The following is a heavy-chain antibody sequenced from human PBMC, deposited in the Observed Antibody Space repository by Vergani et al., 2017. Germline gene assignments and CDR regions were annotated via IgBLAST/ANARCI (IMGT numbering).Heavy chain of an antibody. CDR3: TRPETATIQYFDL. CDR2: IRSKANSYAT. V-gene: IGHV3-73*02. J-gene: IGHJ2*01. Sequence: EVQLVESGGGLVQPGGSLKLSCAASGFTFSGSAMHWVRQASGKGLEWVGRIRSKANSYATAYAASVKGRFTISRDDSKNTAYLQMNSLKTEDTAVYYCTRPETATIQYFDLWGRGTLVTVSS. D-gene: IGHD5-24*01. CDR1: GFTFSGSA.